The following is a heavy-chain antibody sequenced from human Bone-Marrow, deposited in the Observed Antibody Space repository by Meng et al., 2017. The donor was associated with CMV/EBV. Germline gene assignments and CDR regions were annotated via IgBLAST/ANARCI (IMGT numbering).Heavy chain of an antibody. CDR1: GFTFSNAW. Sequence: SGFTFSNAWMNWVRQAPGKGLEWVGRIKSKTDGGTTDYAAPVKGRFTISRDDSKNTLYLQMNSLKTEDTAVYYCTTDLMPDSNGDYWGQGTLVTVSS. CDR2: IKSKTDGGTT. CDR3: TTDLMPDSNGDY. V-gene: IGHV3-15*07. J-gene: IGHJ4*02. D-gene: IGHD6-19*01.